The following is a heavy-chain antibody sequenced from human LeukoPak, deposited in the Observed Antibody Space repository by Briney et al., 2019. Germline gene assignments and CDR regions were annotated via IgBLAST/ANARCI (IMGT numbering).Heavy chain of an antibody. D-gene: IGHD1-7*01. V-gene: IGHV1-69*01. CDR3: PRGGGELEDWPIDY. CDR2: IIPIFGTA. Sequence: SVKVSCKASGGTFSSDAISWVRQAPGQGLEWMGGIIPIFGTASYAQRFQGRCTITADESTSTAYMELSSLRAEDTAGYYCPRGGGELEDWPIDYWGQGTLVTVSS. J-gene: IGHJ4*02. CDR1: GGTFSSDA.